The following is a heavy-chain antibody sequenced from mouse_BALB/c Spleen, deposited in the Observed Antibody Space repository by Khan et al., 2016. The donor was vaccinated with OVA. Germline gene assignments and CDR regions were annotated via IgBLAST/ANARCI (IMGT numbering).Heavy chain of an antibody. CDR1: GYTFTDYA. D-gene: IGHD2-3*01. V-gene: IGHV1S137*01. J-gene: IGHJ2*01. CDR3: ARPAEVGYYDY. CDR2: ISTYSGNT. Sequence: QVQLQQSGPELVRPGVSVKISCKGSGYTFTDYAMHWVKQSPAKSLEWIGLISTYSGNTNYNQKFKGKATMTVDKSSSTAYMELARLTSEDSAIYYCARPAEVGYYDYWGQGTTLTVSS.